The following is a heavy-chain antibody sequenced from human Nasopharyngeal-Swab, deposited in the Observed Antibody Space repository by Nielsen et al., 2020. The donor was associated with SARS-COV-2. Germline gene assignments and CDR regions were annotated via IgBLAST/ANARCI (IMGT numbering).Heavy chain of an antibody. D-gene: IGHD3-3*01. CDR3: AKATNARYDFWSGSFDY. CDR1: GFTFDDYG. V-gene: IGHV3-9*03. J-gene: IGHJ4*02. CDR2: ISWDGLTI. Sequence: GGSLRLSCAASGFTFDDYGMHWVRQAPGKGLEWVSGISWDGLTIGYADSVKGRFTISRDNANNSLYLQMNSLRFEDMAFYYCAKATNARYDFWSGSFDYWGQGTLVTVSS.